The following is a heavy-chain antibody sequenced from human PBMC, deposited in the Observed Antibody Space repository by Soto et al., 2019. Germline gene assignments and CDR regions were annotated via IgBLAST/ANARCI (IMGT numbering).Heavy chain of an antibody. D-gene: IGHD6-13*01. V-gene: IGHV5-10-1*01. Sequence: GESLKISCKGSGYSFTSYWISWVRQMPGKGLEWMGRIDPSDSYTNYSPSFQGHVTISADKSISTAYLQWSSLKASDTAMYYCARRYSSSWVMGADFKYYYYYGMDVWGQGTTVTVSS. CDR3: ARRYSSSWVMGADFKYYYYYGMDV. J-gene: IGHJ6*02. CDR1: GYSFTSYW. CDR2: IDPSDSYT.